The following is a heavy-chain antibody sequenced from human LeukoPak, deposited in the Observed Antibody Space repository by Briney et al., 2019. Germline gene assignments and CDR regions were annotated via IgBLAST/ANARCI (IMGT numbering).Heavy chain of an antibody. Sequence: TGGSLRLSCAASGFTFSSHSMNWVRQAPGKGLEWVSSISSSSSYIYYADSVKGRFTISRDNAKNSLYLQMNSLRAEDTAVYYCARDTDTVTTILDYWGQGTLVTVSS. V-gene: IGHV3-21*01. CDR2: ISSSSSYI. J-gene: IGHJ4*02. CDR3: ARDTDTVTTILDY. D-gene: IGHD4-17*01. CDR1: GFTFSSHS.